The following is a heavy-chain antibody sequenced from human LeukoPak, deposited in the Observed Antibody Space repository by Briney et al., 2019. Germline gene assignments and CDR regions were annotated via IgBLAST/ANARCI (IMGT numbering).Heavy chain of an antibody. CDR3: AKGVSKYDFDY. D-gene: IGHD4-11*01. CDR2: ISGSGGST. V-gene: IGHV3-23*01. Sequence: GGSLRLSCAASGFTFSSYAMSWVRQAPGKGLEWVSAISGSGGSTYYADSVRGRFTISRDNSKNTLHLQVNSLRAEDTAVYYCAKGVSKYDFDYWDQGTLVTVSS. J-gene: IGHJ4*02. CDR1: GFTFSSYA.